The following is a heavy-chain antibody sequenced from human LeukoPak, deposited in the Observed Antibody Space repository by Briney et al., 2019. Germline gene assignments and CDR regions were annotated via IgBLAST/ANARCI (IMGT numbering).Heavy chain of an antibody. V-gene: IGHV3-33*06. D-gene: IGHD5-24*01. CDR2: IWYDGSNK. J-gene: IGHJ5*02. CDR3: AKDGEMATKGWFDP. Sequence: GGSLRLSCAASGFTFSNYGMHWVRQAPGKGLEWVAAIWYDGSNKYYGDSVKGRFTVSRDNSKNTLYLQMNSLRAEDTAVYYCAKDGEMATKGWFDPWGQGTLVTVSS. CDR1: GFTFSNYG.